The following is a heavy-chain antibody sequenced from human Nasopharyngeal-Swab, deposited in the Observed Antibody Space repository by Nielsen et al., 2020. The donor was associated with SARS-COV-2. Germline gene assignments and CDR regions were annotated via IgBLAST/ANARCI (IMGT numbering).Heavy chain of an antibody. V-gene: IGHV3-30*18. CDR3: AKSALNEYYDFWSGYFRPQYYFDY. Sequence: GASLQISCAASGFTFSSYGMHWVRQAPGKGLEWVAVISYDGSNKYYADSVKGRFTISRDNSKNTLYLQMNSLRAEDTAVYYCAKSALNEYYDFWSGYFRPQYYFDYWGQGTLVTVSS. J-gene: IGHJ4*02. D-gene: IGHD3-3*01. CDR1: GFTFSSYG. CDR2: ISYDGSNK.